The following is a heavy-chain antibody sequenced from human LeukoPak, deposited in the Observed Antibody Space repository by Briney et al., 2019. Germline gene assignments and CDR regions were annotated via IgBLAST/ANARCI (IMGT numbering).Heavy chain of an antibody. CDR3: AKDELSGWYSYYYMDV. V-gene: IGHV3-23*01. D-gene: IGHD6-19*01. Sequence: GGSLRLSCATSGFTFTSYALSWVRQAPGKGLEWVSSISGSGGTTYYADSVKGRFTISRDTSKNTLYLQMNSPRAEDTAVYYCAKDELSGWYSYYYMDVWGKGTTVTVSS. CDR1: GFTFTSYA. J-gene: IGHJ6*03. CDR2: ISGSGGTT.